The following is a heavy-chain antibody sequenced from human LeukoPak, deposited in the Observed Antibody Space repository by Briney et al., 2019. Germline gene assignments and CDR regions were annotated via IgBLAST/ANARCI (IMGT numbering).Heavy chain of an antibody. J-gene: IGHJ6*03. Sequence: PSETLSLTCAVYGGSFSGYYWSWISQPPGKWLEWIGEINHSGSTNYNPSLKSRVTISVDTSKNQFSLKLSSVTAADTAVYYCARGRYCTSTSCYTVWSVNYYYYMDVWGKGTTVTVSS. CDR2: INHSGST. V-gene: IGHV4-34*01. D-gene: IGHD2-2*02. CDR3: ARGRYCTSTSCYTVWSVNYYYYMDV. CDR1: GGSFSGYY.